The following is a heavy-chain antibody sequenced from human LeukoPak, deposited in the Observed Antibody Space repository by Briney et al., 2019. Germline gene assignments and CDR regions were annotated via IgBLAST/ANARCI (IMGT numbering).Heavy chain of an antibody. J-gene: IGHJ4*02. CDR3: AIEVGSGSAFDY. D-gene: IGHD3-10*01. CDR1: GFIFRSYI. Sequence: GGSLRLSCAASGFIFRSYIMSWVRQAPGKRPEWVSYINTGSTTIYYADSVKGRFTISRDNAQNSLYIQLNSLRDEDTAVYYCAIEVGSGSAFDYWGQGTPVTVSS. CDR2: INTGSTTI. V-gene: IGHV3-48*02.